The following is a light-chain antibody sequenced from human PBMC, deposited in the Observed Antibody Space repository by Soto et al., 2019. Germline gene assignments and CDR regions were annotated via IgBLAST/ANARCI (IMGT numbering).Light chain of an antibody. CDR3: QQYNNWLPMWR. J-gene: IGKJ1*01. CDR1: HNIDTK. Sequence: EVLMTQSPATISLSPGERATLSCRASHNIDTKLAWYQQKPGQAPRLLIYGASSRATGIPARFSGSGSGTEFTLTISSLQSEDFAVYYCQQYNNWLPMWRFGQGSKVDIK. CDR2: GAS. V-gene: IGKV3-15*01.